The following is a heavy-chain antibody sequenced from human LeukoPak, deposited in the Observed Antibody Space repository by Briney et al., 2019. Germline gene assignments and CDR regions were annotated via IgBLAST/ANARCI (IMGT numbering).Heavy chain of an antibody. CDR2: ISAYNGNT. Sequence: ASVKVSCEASGYTFTSYGISWVRQAPGQGLEWMGWISAYNGNTNYAQKLQGRVTMTTDTSTSTAYMELRSLRSDDTAVYYCARVDYSGYDYSLDYWGQGTLVTVSS. CDR1: GYTFTSYG. V-gene: IGHV1-18*01. J-gene: IGHJ4*02. CDR3: ARVDYSGYDYSLDY. D-gene: IGHD5-12*01.